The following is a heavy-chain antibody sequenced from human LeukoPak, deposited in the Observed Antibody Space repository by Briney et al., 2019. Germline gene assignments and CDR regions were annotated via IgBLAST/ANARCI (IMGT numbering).Heavy chain of an antibody. D-gene: IGHD3-3*01. Sequence: GGSLRLSCAASGFTFSSYSMNWVRQAPGKGLEWVSSIISSSSYIYYADSVKGRFTISRDNAKNSLYLQMNSLRAEDTAVYYCARDRRYDFWSGTLGKFGYWGQGTLVTVSS. J-gene: IGHJ4*02. CDR3: ARDRRYDFWSGTLGKFGY. CDR1: GFTFSSYS. CDR2: IISSSSYI. V-gene: IGHV3-21*01.